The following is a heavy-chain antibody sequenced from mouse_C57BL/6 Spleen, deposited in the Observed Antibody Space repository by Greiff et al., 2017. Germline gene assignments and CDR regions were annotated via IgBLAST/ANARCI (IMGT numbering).Heavy chain of an antibody. CDR3: TDYGSSDDWYFDV. Sequence: EVQLVESGGGLVQPGGSMKLSCVASGFTFSNYWMNWVRQSPEKGLEWVAQIRLKSDNYATHYAESVKWRFTISRDDSKSSVYLQMNNLRAEDTGMYYCTDYGSSDDWYFDVWGTGTTVTVSS. CDR1: GFTFSNYW. D-gene: IGHD1-1*01. J-gene: IGHJ1*03. CDR2: IRLKSDNYAT. V-gene: IGHV6-3*01.